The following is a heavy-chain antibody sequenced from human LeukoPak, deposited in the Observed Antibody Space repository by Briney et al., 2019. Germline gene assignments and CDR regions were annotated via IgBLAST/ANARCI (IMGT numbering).Heavy chain of an antibody. CDR3: AGAEAAGIFDL. V-gene: IGHV4-61*02. CDR2: IYTSGST. CDR1: GGSISSGSYY. Sequence: SETLSLTCTVSGGSISSGSYYWSWIRQPAGKGLEWIGRIYTSGSTNYNPSLKSRVTISVDTSKNQFSLKLSSVTAADTAVYYCAGAEAAGIFDLWGRGTLVTVSS. J-gene: IGHJ2*01. D-gene: IGHD6-13*01.